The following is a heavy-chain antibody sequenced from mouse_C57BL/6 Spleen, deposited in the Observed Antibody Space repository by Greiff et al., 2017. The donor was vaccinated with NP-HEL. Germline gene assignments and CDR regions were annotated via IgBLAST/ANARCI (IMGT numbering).Heavy chain of an antibody. V-gene: IGHV1-4*01. CDR3: AREGHYGSSYGYFDV. CDR1: GYTFTSYT. J-gene: IGHJ1*03. D-gene: IGHD1-1*01. CDR2: INPSSGYT. Sequence: VQLQQSGAELARPGASVKMSCKASGYTFTSYTMHWVKQRPGQGLEWIGYINPSSGYTKYNQKFKDKATLTADKSSSTAYMQLSSLTSEDSAVYYCAREGHYGSSYGYFDVWGTGTTVTVSS.